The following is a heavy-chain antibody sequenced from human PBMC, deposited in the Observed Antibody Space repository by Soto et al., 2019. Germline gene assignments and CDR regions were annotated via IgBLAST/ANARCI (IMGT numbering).Heavy chain of an antibody. CDR2: INHSGST. Sequence: SSETLSLTCAVYGGSFSGYYWSWIRQPPGKGLEWIGEINHSGSTNYNPSLKSRVTISVDTSKNQFSLKLSSVTAADTAVYYCASLYCSGGSGTTCNTTWFAPWGQGTLVTVSS. D-gene: IGHD2-15*01. CDR1: GGSFSGYY. V-gene: IGHV4-34*01. J-gene: IGHJ5*02. CDR3: ASLYCSGGSGTTCNTTWFAP.